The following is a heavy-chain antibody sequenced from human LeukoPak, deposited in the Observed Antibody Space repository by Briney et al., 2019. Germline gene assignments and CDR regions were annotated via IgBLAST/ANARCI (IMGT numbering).Heavy chain of an antibody. J-gene: IGHJ3*02. Sequence: GGSLRLSCAASGFTFSSYAMSWVRQAPGKGLEWVSAISGSGGSTYYADSVKGRFTISRDNSKNTLYLQMNSLRAEDTAVYYCVNVSPLIIIRDAFDIWGQGTMVTVSS. V-gene: IGHV3-23*01. D-gene: IGHD3-16*01. CDR2: ISGSGGST. CDR1: GFTFSSYA. CDR3: VNVSPLIIIRDAFDI.